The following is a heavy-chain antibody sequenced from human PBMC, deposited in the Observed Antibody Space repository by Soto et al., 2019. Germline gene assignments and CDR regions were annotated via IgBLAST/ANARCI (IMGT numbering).Heavy chain of an antibody. Sequence: ASVKVSCKASGYTFTSYGISWVRQASGQGLEWMGWISAYNGNTNYAQKLQGRVTMTTDTSTSTAYMELRSLRSDDTAMYYWARIVDGDYFDYWGQGTLVTVSS. CDR3: ARIVDGDYFDY. CDR1: GYTFTSYG. CDR2: ISAYNGNT. J-gene: IGHJ4*02. V-gene: IGHV1-18*01. D-gene: IGHD2-8*01.